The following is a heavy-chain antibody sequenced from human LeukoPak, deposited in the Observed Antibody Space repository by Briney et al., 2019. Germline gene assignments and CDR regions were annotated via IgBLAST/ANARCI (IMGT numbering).Heavy chain of an antibody. CDR3: AKDPRRYSRTGGYFDY. D-gene: IGHD6-13*01. CDR1: GFTFSSYW. Sequence: GGSLRLSCAASGFTFSSYWMHWVRQPPGKGLVWVSRINSDESSTNYADSVKGRFTISRDNAKNTLYLQMNSLRAEDTAVYYCAKDPRRYSRTGGYFDYWGQGTLVTVSS. V-gene: IGHV3-74*01. J-gene: IGHJ4*02. CDR2: INSDESST.